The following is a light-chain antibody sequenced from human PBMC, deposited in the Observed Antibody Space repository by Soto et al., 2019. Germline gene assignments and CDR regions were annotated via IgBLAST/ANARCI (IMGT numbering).Light chain of an antibody. CDR3: QQRFNWVT. J-gene: IGKJ5*01. Sequence: EIVLTKSPATLSLSPGERATLSCRASQSVGTYLAWYQQKPGQAPSLLIYDASTWATGVPARFSGSGSGTDFTLTISSLEPEDFAVYYCQQRFNWVTFGQGTRLDIK. CDR1: QSVGTY. CDR2: DAS. V-gene: IGKV3-11*01.